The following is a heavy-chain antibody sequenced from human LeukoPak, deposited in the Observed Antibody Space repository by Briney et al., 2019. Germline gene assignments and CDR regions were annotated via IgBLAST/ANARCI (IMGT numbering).Heavy chain of an antibody. Sequence: VRQAPGKGXXXXXXIWFDGSNEYYADSVKGRFTISRDNSKNTLYVQMNSLRAEDTAVYYCARIGENNYYYGMDVWGQGTTVTVSS. CDR2: IWFDGSNE. J-gene: IGHJ6*02. CDR3: ARIGENNYYYGMDV. D-gene: IGHD1/OR15-1a*01. V-gene: IGHV3-33*01.